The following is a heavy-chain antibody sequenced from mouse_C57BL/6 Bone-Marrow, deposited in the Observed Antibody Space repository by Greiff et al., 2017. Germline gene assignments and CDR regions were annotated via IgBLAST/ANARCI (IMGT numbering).Heavy chain of an antibody. Sequence: VQLQQSGAELARPGASVKMSCKASGYTFTSYTMHWVKQRPGQGLEWIGYINPSSGYTKYNQKFKDKATLTADKSSSTAYMQLSSLTSEDSAVYYGARWKGAWFAYWGQGTLVTVSA. CDR3: ARWKGAWFAY. CDR2: INPSSGYT. CDR1: GYTFTSYT. J-gene: IGHJ3*01. V-gene: IGHV1-4*01.